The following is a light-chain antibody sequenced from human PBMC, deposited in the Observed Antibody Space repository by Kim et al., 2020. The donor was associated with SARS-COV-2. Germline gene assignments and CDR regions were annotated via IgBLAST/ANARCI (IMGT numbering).Light chain of an antibody. J-gene: IGLJ3*02. CDR3: SSYTSSGTLM. Sequence: GQSITISGTGTTSDLDDYNFVSWYQQHPGKAPKLMIYDVTNRPAGISNRFSGSKSGNTASLTISGLQAEDEADYYCSSYTSSGTLMFGGGTQLTVL. V-gene: IGLV2-14*03. CDR1: TSDLDDYNF. CDR2: DVT.